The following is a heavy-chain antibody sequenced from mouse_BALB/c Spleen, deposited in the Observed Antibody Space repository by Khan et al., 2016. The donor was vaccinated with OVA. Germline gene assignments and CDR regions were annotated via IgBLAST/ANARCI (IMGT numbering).Heavy chain of an antibody. Sequence: QVQLKVSGPGLVAPSQSLSITCNVSGFSLTSYGVHWVRQPPGKGLEWLGVIWAGGSTNYNSTRMSRLSISKDNSKSQVFLKMNRRETDDTAMYYCARLEDIWGQGTTLTVSS. D-gene: IGHD1-3*01. J-gene: IGHJ2*01. CDR3: ARLEDI. V-gene: IGHV2-9*02. CDR2: IWAGGST. CDR1: GFSLTSYG.